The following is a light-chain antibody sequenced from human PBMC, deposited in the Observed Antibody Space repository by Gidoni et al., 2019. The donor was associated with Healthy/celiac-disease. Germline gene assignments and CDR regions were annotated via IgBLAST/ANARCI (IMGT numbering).Light chain of an antibody. CDR2: GAS. CDR3: QQYNNWPPVT. J-gene: IGKJ3*01. Sequence: EIVMTQPPATLSVSPGERATLSCRASQSVSSNLAWYQQKPGQAPRLLIYGASTRATGIPARFSGSGSGTEFTLTISSLQSEDFAVYYCQQYNNWPPVTFXPXTKVDIK. V-gene: IGKV3-15*01. CDR1: QSVSSN.